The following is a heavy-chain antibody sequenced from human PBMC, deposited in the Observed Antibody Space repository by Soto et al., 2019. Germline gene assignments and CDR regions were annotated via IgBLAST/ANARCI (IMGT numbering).Heavy chain of an antibody. CDR3: ARGVGFGYYYYHMDL. V-gene: IGHV4-59*01. Sequence: SETLSLTCTVSGVSISNYYWFWIRQPDGKGLEWIGYIYYSGSADHNPSLGSRVTISLDTSKNQFSLKLSSVTTADTAVYYCARGVGFGYYYYHMDLWGQGTTVTVSS. CDR2: IYYSGSA. J-gene: IGHJ6*02. D-gene: IGHD3-10*01. CDR1: GVSISNYY.